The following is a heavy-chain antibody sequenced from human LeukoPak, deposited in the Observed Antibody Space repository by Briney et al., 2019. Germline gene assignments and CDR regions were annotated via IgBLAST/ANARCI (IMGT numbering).Heavy chain of an antibody. CDR1: GGSISSSSYY. CDR2: IYYSGST. V-gene: IGHV4-39*01. Sequence: SETLSLTCTVSGGSISSSSYYWGWIRQPPGKGLEWIGSIYYSGSTYYNPSLKSRVTISVDTSKNQFSLKLSSVTAADTAVYYCARMVFLEWYWFDPWGQGTLVTVSS. J-gene: IGHJ5*02. CDR3: ARMVFLEWYWFDP. D-gene: IGHD3-3*01.